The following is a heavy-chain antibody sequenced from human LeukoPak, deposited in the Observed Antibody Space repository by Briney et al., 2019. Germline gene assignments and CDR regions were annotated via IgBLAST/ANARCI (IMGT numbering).Heavy chain of an antibody. V-gene: IGHV3-21*01. D-gene: IGHD6-6*01. J-gene: IGHJ4*02. Sequence: KPGGSLRLSCAASGFTFSSYSMNWVRQAPGKGLEWVSSISSSSSYIYYADSVKGRFTISRDNAKNSLYLQMNSLRAEDAAVYYCARGIAARPGYWGQGTLVTVSS. CDR1: GFTFSSYS. CDR2: ISSSSSYI. CDR3: ARGIAARPGY.